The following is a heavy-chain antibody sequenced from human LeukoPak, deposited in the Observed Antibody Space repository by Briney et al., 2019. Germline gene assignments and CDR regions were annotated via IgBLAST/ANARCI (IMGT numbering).Heavy chain of an antibody. Sequence: GGSLRLSCAASGFRFSAYGMYWVRQAPGKGLEWVAFIQYDGSHYYYGDSVKGRFTISRDNSKNTLYLQMNSLRAEDTAVYYCSTYSSSQGHWGQGTLVTVSS. V-gene: IGHV3-30*02. D-gene: IGHD6-6*01. J-gene: IGHJ4*02. CDR1: GFRFSAYG. CDR2: IQYDGSHY. CDR3: STYSSSQGH.